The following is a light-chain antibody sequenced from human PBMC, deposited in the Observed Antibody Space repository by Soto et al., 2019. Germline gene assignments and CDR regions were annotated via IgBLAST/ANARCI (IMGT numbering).Light chain of an antibody. CDR3: QQYGSSLFT. CDR2: GAS. J-gene: IGKJ3*01. CDR1: QSVSSSY. Sequence: EIVLTQSPGTLSLSPGERATLSCRASQSVSSSYLAWYQQKPDQAPRLLIYGASSRATGIPDRFSGSGSGTDFTLTISRLEPEDFAVYYFQQYGSSLFTFGPGTKVDIK. V-gene: IGKV3-20*01.